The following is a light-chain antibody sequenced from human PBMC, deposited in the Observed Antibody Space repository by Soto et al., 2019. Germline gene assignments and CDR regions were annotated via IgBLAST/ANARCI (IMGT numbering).Light chain of an antibody. CDR3: QHCNSYSEA. V-gene: IGKV1-5*03. J-gene: IGKJ1*01. Sequence: DIQMTQSPSTLSGSVGDRVTITCRASQTISSWLAWYQQKPGKAPKLLIYKASTLKSGVPSRFSGSGSGTEFTLTISSLQPDDFATYYCQHCNSYSEAFXQGTTVDIK. CDR2: KAS. CDR1: QTISSW.